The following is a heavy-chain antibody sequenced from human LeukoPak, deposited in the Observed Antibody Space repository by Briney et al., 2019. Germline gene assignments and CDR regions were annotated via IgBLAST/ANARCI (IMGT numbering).Heavy chain of an antibody. V-gene: IGHV4-34*01. CDR1: GGSFSGYY. J-gene: IGHJ5*02. CDR2: INHSGST. D-gene: IGHD2-15*01. Sequence: TSETLSLTCAVYGGSFSGYYWSWIRQPPGKGLEWIGEINHSGSTNYNPSLKSRVTISVDTSKNQFSLKLSSVTAADTAVYYCASPYCSGGSCYANRFDPWGQGTLVTVSS. CDR3: ASPYCSGGSCYANRFDP.